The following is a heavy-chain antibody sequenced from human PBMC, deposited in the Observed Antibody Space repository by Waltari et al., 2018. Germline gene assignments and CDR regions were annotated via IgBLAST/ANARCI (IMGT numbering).Heavy chain of an antibody. CDR3: ARYATDYFLYNWFDP. CDR1: GGTFSSYA. D-gene: IGHD4-17*01. V-gene: IGHV1-69*01. Sequence: GSSVKVSCKASGGTFSSYAISWVRQAPGQGLEWMGGIIPIFGTANYAQKFQGRVTITADESTSTAYMELSSLRSEDTAVYYCARYATDYFLYNWFDPWGQGTLVTVSS. J-gene: IGHJ5*02. CDR2: IIPIFGTA.